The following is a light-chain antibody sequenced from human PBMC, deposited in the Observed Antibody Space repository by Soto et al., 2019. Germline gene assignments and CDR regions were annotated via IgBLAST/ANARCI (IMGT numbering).Light chain of an antibody. CDR3: QRSFSTPLT. Sequence: DIPMTQSPSSLSASVGDRVTITCRASQSISSYLHWYQQKPGKAPKLLIYAASSLQSRVPSRFSGSGSGTDFTLTISSLQPEDFATYYCQRSFSTPLTFGGGTKVEIK. V-gene: IGKV1-39*01. CDR2: AAS. J-gene: IGKJ4*01. CDR1: QSISSY.